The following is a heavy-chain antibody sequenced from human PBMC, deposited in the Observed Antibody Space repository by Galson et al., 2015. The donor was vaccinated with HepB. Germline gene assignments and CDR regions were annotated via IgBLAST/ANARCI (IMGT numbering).Heavy chain of an antibody. J-gene: IGHJ3*02. V-gene: IGHV3-21*01. CDR1: GFTFSSYS. Sequence: SLRLSCAASGFTFSSYSMNWVRQAPGKGLEWVSSISSSSSYIYFADSVKGRFTISRDNAKNSLYLQMNSLRAEDTAVYYCARGGREWELQFADAFDIWGQGTMVTVSS. D-gene: IGHD1-26*01. CDR3: ARGGREWELQFADAFDI. CDR2: ISSSSSYI.